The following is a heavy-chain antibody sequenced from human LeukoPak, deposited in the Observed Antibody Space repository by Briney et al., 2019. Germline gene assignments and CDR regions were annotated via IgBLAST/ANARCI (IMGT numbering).Heavy chain of an antibody. CDR3: ARDHSIYFYGSGSFADY. V-gene: IGHV1-18*01. D-gene: IGHD3-10*01. Sequence: ASVKVSCKASDYRFTNYGISWVRQAPGQGLEWMGWISTYNGNTNYPENLQGRVTLTTDTSTSTVYMELRSLRSDDTAVYYCARDHSIYFYGSGSFADYWGQGSLVTVSS. CDR1: DYRFTNYG. CDR2: ISTYNGNT. J-gene: IGHJ4*02.